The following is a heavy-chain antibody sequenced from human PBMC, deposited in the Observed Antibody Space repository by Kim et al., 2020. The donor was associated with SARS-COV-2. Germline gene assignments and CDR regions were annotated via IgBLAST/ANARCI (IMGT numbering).Heavy chain of an antibody. CDR2: ITYSGST. D-gene: IGHD4-17*01. CDR1: GGSISSSSYY. J-gene: IGHJ4*02. CDR3: ARLPVTTSFVDY. Sequence: SETLSLTCTVSGGSISSSSYYWGWIRQPPGKALEWIGSITYSGSTYYNPSLKSRVSISVDTSKTHFSLKVTSVTAADTAVYYCARLPVTTSFVDYWGQGTLVTVSS. V-gene: IGHV4-39*02.